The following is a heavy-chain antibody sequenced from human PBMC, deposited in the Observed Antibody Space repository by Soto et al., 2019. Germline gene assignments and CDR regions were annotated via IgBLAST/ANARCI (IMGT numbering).Heavy chain of an antibody. J-gene: IGHJ6*02. Sequence: SVKVSCKASGGTFSSYAISWVRQAPGQGLEWMGGIIPIFGTANYAQKFQGRVTITADESTSTAYMELSSLRSEDTAVYYCARGSTYYDFWNGYPQGYYYGMDVWGQGTTVTVSS. CDR3: ARGSTYYDFWNGYPQGYYYGMDV. D-gene: IGHD3-3*01. CDR2: IIPIFGTA. V-gene: IGHV1-69*13. CDR1: GGTFSSYA.